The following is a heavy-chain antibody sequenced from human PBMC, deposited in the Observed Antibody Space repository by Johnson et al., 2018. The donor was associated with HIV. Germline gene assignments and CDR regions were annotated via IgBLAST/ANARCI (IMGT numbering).Heavy chain of an antibody. CDR1: GFSFSNYA. V-gene: IGHV3-30-3*01. D-gene: IGHD3-22*01. Sequence: QVQLVESGGGVVQPGRSLRLSCAASGFSFSNYAMHWVRQAPGKGLEWVAVISYDGSNKYYPNSLKGRFTISRDNSKNTLYLQMNSLRAEDTAVYYCARALSGSGYYPGAFDIWGQGTLVTVSS. CDR2: ISYDGSNK. J-gene: IGHJ3*02. CDR3: ARALSGSGYYPGAFDI.